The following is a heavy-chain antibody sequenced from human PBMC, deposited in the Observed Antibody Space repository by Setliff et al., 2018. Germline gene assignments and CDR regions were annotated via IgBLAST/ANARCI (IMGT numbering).Heavy chain of an antibody. CDR2: VDHSGGT. D-gene: IGHD3-16*01. J-gene: IGHJ5*02. CDR3: ARDYQGGWFDP. V-gene: IGHV4-59*01. CDR1: GGFTSSFY. Sequence: SETLSLTCTISGGFTSSFYWSWIRQAPGKGLEWIGYVDHSGGTNFSPSLKSRGTISVDTSKTQVSLTLTSVTAADTAVYYCARDYQGGWFDPWGPGTLVTVSA.